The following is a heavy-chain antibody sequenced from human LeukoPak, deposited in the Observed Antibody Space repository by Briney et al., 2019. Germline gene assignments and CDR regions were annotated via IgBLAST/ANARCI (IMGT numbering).Heavy chain of an antibody. J-gene: IGHJ6*03. V-gene: IGHV3-23*01. CDR2: ISGSADST. CDR3: ARERSYGDYVFAENYYYMDV. Sequence: GGSLRLSCAASGFTFSSYAMSWVRQAPGKGLEWVSAISGSADSTNYADSVKGRFTISRDNSKNTLYLQMNSLRAEDTAVYYCARERSYGDYVFAENYYYMDVWGKGTTVTVSS. D-gene: IGHD4-17*01. CDR1: GFTFSSYA.